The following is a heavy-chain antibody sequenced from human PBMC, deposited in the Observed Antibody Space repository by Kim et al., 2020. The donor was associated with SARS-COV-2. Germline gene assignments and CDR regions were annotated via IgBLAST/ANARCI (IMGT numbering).Heavy chain of an antibody. Sequence: SETLSLTCTVSGGSISSYYWSWIRQPPGKGLEWIGYIYYSGSTNYNPSLKSRVTISVDTSKNQFSLKLSSVTAADTAVYYCARERGVYSSSWKYYYYGMDVWGQGTPVTVPS. CDR1: GGSISSYY. D-gene: IGHD6-13*01. J-gene: IGHJ6*02. CDR2: IYYSGST. V-gene: IGHV4-59*13. CDR3: ARERGVYSSSWKYYYYGMDV.